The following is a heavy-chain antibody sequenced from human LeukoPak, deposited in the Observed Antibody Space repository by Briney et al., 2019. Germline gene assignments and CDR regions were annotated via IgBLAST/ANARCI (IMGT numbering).Heavy chain of an antibody. V-gene: IGHV3-66*01. J-gene: IGHJ4*02. D-gene: IGHD2-8*01. CDR1: GFTVSSNY. CDR3: ARDLPYDRRFDY. CDR2: IYSGGST. Sequence: PGGSLRLSCAASGFTVSSNYMSWVRQAPGKGLEWVSVIYSGGSTYYADSVKGRFTISRDNSKNTLYLQMNSLRAEDTAVYYCARDLPYDRRFDYWGQGTLVTVSS.